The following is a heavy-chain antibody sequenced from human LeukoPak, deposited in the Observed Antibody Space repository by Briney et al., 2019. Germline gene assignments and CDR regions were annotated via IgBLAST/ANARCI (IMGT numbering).Heavy chain of an antibody. CDR1: GGSFSGYY. CDR2: INHSGST. J-gene: IGHJ5*02. CDR3: ARGTIDYDILAGYSASWFDP. Sequence: PSESLSLTCAVYGGSFSGYYWSWIRQPPGKGPEWIWEINHSGSTSYKPSLKSRVTISVDTSKNQFSPKLSSVTAADTAVYYCARGTIDYDILAGYSASWFDPWGQGTLVTVSS. V-gene: IGHV4-34*01. D-gene: IGHD3-9*01.